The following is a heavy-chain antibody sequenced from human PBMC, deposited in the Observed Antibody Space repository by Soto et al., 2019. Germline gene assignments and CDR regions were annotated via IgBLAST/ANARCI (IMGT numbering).Heavy chain of an antibody. CDR3: ARGRLLEGYCDWLSYHYYYYMDV. CDR2: INHSGGT. V-gene: IGHV4-34*01. Sequence: SETLSLTCAVYGGSFSGYYWSWIRQPPGKGLEWIGEINHSGGTNYNPSLKSRVTISVDTSKNQFSLKLSSVTAADTAVYYCARGRLLEGYCDWLSYHYYYYMDVWGKGTTVTVSS. D-gene: IGHD3-9*01. CDR1: GGSFSGYY. J-gene: IGHJ6*03.